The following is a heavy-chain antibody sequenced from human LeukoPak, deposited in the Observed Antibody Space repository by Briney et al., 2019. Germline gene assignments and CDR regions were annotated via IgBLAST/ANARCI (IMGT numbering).Heavy chain of an antibody. CDR3: AKDPGSSGWYSWYYGMDV. V-gene: IGHV3-30-3*01. D-gene: IGHD6-19*01. J-gene: IGHJ6*02. CDR2: ISYDGSNK. Sequence: GGSLRLSCAASGFTFSSYAMHWVRQAPGKGLEWVAVISYDGSNKYYADSVKGRFTISRDSSKNTLYLQMNSLRAEDTAVYYCAKDPGSSGWYSWYYGMDVWGQGITVTVSS. CDR1: GFTFSSYA.